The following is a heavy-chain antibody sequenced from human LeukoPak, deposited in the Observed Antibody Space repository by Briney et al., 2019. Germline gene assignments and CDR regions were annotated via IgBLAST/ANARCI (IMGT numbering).Heavy chain of an antibody. Sequence: ASVKVSCKASGYTFTSYGISWVRQAPGQGLEWMGWISAYNGNTNYTQKLQGRVTMTTDTSTSTAYMELRSLRSDDTAVYDCARDRDYGGNLRVSFHYWGQGTLVTVSS. CDR2: ISAYNGNT. CDR1: GYTFTSYG. CDR3: ARDRDYGGNLRVSFHY. D-gene: IGHD4-23*01. V-gene: IGHV1-18*01. J-gene: IGHJ4*02.